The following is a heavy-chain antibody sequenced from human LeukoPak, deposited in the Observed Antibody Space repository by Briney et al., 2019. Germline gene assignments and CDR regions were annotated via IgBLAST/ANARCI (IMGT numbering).Heavy chain of an antibody. CDR3: AREYDYVWGSYHIGYGMDV. J-gene: IGHJ6*02. V-gene: IGHV4-38-2*02. CDR2: IYHSGST. CDR1: GYSISSGYY. D-gene: IGHD3-16*02. Sequence: SETLSLTCTVSGYSISSGYYWGWIRQPPGKGLEWIGSIYHSGSTYYNPSLKSRVTISVDTSKNQFSLKLSSVTAADTAVYYCAREYDYVWGSYHIGYGMDVWGQGTTVTVSS.